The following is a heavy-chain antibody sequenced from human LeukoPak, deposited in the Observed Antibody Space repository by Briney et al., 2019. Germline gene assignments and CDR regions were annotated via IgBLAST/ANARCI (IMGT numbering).Heavy chain of an antibody. CDR1: GFTFTGYY. Sequence: ASVKVSCKASGFTFTGYYMHWVRQAPGQGLEWMGWINPNSGGTNYAQKFQGRVTLTRDTSINTAYMEMRGLTSDDTAIYYCAKSQYSFGSGSTRPLFDYWGPGTLVTVSS. CDR3: AKSQYSFGSGSTRPLFDY. J-gene: IGHJ4*02. CDR2: INPNSGGT. D-gene: IGHD3-10*01. V-gene: IGHV1-2*02.